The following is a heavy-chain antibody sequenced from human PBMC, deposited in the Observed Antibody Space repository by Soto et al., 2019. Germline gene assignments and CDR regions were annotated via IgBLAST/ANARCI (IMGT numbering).Heavy chain of an antibody. Sequence: QVQLQESGPGLVKPSGTLSLTCAVSSGSISSSNWWSWVRQPPGKGLEWIGEIYHSGSTNYNPSRRRGGSISVDKCRSGWALKVRSVTGADTAVYYCARIGWRLRSFDIWGRGTMVTVSS. CDR2: IYHSGST. CDR1: SGSISSSNW. CDR3: ARIGWRLRSFDI. J-gene: IGHJ3*02. V-gene: IGHV4-4*02. D-gene: IGHD4-17*01.